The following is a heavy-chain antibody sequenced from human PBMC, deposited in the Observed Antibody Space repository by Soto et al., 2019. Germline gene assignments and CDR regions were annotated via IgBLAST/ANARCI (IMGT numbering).Heavy chain of an antibody. Sequence: GASVKVSWKASGYTFTTYGSSLVRQSPGQGLEWMGWISAYNGNTNNAQKFQGRVAVTTDTSTSTAYMELMNLRSDDTAVYYCARTSGYSSTDNWFDPWGQGTLVTVSS. V-gene: IGHV1-18*01. CDR2: ISAYNGNT. CDR3: ARTSGYSSTDNWFDP. D-gene: IGHD6-13*01. CDR1: GYTFTTYG. J-gene: IGHJ5*02.